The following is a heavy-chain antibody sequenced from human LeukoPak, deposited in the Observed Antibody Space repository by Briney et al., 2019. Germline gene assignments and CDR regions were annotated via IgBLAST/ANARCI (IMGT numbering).Heavy chain of an antibody. D-gene: IGHD3-22*01. CDR1: GFTFSSYA. V-gene: IGHV3-23*01. CDR3: AKAWGMYYYDSSGYPFDY. CDR2: ISGSGGST. J-gene: IGHJ4*02. Sequence: PGGPLRLSCAASGFTFSSYAMSWVRQAPGKGLEWVSAISGSGGSTYYADSVKGRFTISRDNSKNTLYLQTNSLRAEDTAVYYCAKAWGMYYYDSSGYPFDYWGQGTLVTVSS.